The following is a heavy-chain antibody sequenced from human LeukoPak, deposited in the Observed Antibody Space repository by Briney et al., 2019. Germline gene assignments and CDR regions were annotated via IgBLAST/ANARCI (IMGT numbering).Heavy chain of an antibody. V-gene: IGHV1-2*02. CDR1: GYTFIGYY. J-gene: IGHJ3*02. D-gene: IGHD6-19*01. Sequence: ASVKVSCKASGYTFIGYYMHWVRQAPGQGLEWMGWIDPYSGGTHFPQRFQGRVSMTLDTSISTAYMELTRLTSDDTAVYYCARDGVAGSSDAFDIWGQGTMVTVSA. CDR3: ARDGVAGSSDAFDI. CDR2: IDPYSGGT.